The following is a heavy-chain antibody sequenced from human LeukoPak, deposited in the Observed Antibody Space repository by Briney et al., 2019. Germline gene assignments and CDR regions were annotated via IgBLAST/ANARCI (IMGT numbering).Heavy chain of an antibody. J-gene: IGHJ4*02. D-gene: IGHD4-23*01. V-gene: IGHV3-21*01. CDR2: ISSSSSYI. Sequence: GGSLRLSCAASGFTFSNYTMNWVRQAPGKGLEWVSSISSSSSYIHYADSVKGRFTISRDNSRNTLYLQINSLRAEDTAVYYCAKEGRWLDSWGQGTLVTVSS. CDR1: GFTFSNYT. CDR3: AKEGRWLDS.